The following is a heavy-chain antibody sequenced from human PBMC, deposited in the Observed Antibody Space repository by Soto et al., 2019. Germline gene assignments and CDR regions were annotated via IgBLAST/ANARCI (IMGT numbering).Heavy chain of an antibody. CDR3: ARRGPGTYFDY. Sequence: GGSLRLSCAASGFTVSSNYMSWVRQAPGKGLEYVSSITNTGGSTYYADSVKGRFTISRDNSKNTLYLQMNSLRAEDTAVYYCARRGPGTYFDYWGQGTLVTVAS. CDR2: ITNTGGST. V-gene: IGHV3-23*01. CDR1: GFTVSSNY. J-gene: IGHJ4*02. D-gene: IGHD6-13*01.